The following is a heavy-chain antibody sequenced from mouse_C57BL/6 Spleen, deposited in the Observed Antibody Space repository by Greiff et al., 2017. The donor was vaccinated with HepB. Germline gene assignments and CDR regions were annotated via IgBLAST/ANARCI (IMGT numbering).Heavy chain of an antibody. J-gene: IGHJ2*01. V-gene: IGHV1-26*01. D-gene: IGHD1-2*01. CDR1: GYTFTDYY. CDR3: AATAPGY. CDR2: INPNNGGT. Sequence: EVKLQQSGPELVKPGASVKISCKASGYTFTDYYMNWVKQSHGKSLEWIGDINPNNGGTSYNQKFKGKATLTVDKSSSTAYMELRSLTSEDSAVYYCAATAPGYWGQGTTLTVSS.